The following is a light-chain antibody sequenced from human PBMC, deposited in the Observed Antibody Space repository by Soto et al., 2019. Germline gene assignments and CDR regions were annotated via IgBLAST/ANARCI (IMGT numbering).Light chain of an antibody. Sequence: QSVLTQPAYVSGSPGQSITISCTGTSRDVGGYNYVSWYQQHPGKAPKLMIYDVSNRPSGVSNRFSGSKSGNTASLTISGLQAEDEADYYCSSYTSSSTLYVFGIGTKVTV. CDR2: DVS. CDR1: SRDVGGYNY. V-gene: IGLV2-14*01. CDR3: SSYTSSSTLYV. J-gene: IGLJ1*01.